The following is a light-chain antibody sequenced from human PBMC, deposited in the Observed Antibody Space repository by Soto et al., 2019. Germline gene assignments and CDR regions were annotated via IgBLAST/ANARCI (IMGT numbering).Light chain of an antibody. CDR1: SSDVGGYNY. CDR2: DVS. J-gene: IGLJ2*01. Sequence: QAVLTQPASVSGSPGQSITISCTGTSSDVGGYNYVSWYQQNPGKAPKLMIYDVSNRPSGISNRFSGSKSGNTASLTISGLLAEDEADYYCSSYTSSRLVVFGGGTQLTVL. V-gene: IGLV2-14*01. CDR3: SSYTSSRLVV.